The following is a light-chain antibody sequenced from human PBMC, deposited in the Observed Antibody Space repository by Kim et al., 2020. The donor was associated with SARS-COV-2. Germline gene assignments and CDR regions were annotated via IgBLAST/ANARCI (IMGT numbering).Light chain of an antibody. CDR1: NIGSKS. Sequence: SYELTQPPSVSVAPGKTARITCGGNNIGSKSVHWYQQKPGQAPVLVIYYDSDRPSGIPERFSGSNSGNTATLTISRVEAGDEADYYCQVWDSSSDHNWVFGGGTQLT. CDR2: YDS. V-gene: IGLV3-21*04. J-gene: IGLJ3*02. CDR3: QVWDSSSDHNWV.